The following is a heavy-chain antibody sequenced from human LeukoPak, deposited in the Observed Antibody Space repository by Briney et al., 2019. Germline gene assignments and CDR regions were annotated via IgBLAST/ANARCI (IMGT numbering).Heavy chain of an antibody. J-gene: IGHJ4*02. CDR3: ADDYGD. CDR2: ICPSGTT. V-gene: IGHV4-4*07. D-gene: IGHD4-17*01. CDR1: GVSVSSYY. Sequence: SEILSLTCSVSGVSVSSYYWSWIRQPAGKGLEWIGRICPSGTTHYNPSLKSRVTMSVDTSRNQFSLKLISVTAADTAVYYCADDYGDWGQGTLVTVSS.